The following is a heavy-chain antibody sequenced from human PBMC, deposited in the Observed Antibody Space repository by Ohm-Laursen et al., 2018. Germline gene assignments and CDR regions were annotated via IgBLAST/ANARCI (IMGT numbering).Heavy chain of an antibody. CDR1: GFTVSDAW. CDR2: ITYDGSNT. V-gene: IGHV3-30*18. CDR3: AKDQGGGNPINYYYYNGMDV. D-gene: IGHD4-23*01. J-gene: IGHJ6*02. Sequence: SLRLSCTASGFTVSDAWMSWVRQAPGKGLEWVALITYDGSNTYYADSVKGRFTISRDNSKNTLFLQMNSLRAEDTAVYYCAKDQGGGNPINYYYYNGMDVWGQGTTVTVSS.